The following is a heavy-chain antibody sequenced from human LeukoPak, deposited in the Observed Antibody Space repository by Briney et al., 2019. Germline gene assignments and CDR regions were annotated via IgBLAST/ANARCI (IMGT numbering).Heavy chain of an antibody. J-gene: IGHJ4*02. CDR2: IYPGDSDT. Sequence: GESLKISCKGSGYRFTNYWIAWVRQIPGKGLELMGSIYPGDSDTRYSPSFHGQVTISADKSITTAYLQWNSLKASDTAKYYCTRQGVYYSDSSAYYYWGQGTLVTVSS. CDR1: GYRFTNYW. CDR3: TRQGVYYSDSSAYYY. D-gene: IGHD3-22*01. V-gene: IGHV5-51*01.